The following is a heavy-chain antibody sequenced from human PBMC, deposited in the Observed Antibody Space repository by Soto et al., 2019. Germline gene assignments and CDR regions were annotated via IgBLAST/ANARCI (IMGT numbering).Heavy chain of an antibody. V-gene: IGHV4-59*01. Sequence: QVQLQESGPGLVKPSETLSLTCTVSGVSITPYYWTWIRHPPGKGLEWIGYVYHTWNTYYNPSLKGPVTISLDTSKNQVSLRLKSVTAADTAVYYCAREQYNWKLWGQGTLVTVSS. CDR1: GVSITPYY. CDR3: AREQYNWKL. CDR2: VYHTWNT. D-gene: IGHD1-20*01. J-gene: IGHJ4*02.